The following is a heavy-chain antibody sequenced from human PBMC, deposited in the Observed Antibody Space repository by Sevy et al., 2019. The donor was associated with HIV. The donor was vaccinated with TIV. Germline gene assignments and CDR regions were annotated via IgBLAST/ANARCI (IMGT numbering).Heavy chain of an antibody. D-gene: IGHD3-22*01. V-gene: IGHV4-59*01. CDR1: GCSISSYY. Sequence: SETLSLTCTVSGCSISSYYWSWIRQPPGKGLEWIGYIYYGGSTNYNPSLKSRVTISVDTSKNQFSLKLSSVTAADTAVYYCAGESYDSSGYYYSLWGQGTLVTVSS. J-gene: IGHJ4*02. CDR3: AGESYDSSGYYYSL. CDR2: IYYGGST.